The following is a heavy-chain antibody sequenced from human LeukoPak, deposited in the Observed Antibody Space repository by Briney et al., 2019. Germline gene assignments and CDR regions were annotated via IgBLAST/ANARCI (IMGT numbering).Heavy chain of an antibody. V-gene: IGHV3-48*01. CDR2: ISSSSTI. Sequence: GGSLRLSCAASGFTFSSYSMNWVRQAPGKGREWVSYISSSSTIYYADSVKGRFTISRDNAKNSLYLQMNSLRAEDTAVYYCARDLYGSYGYDYWGQGTLVTVSS. CDR1: GFTFSSYS. J-gene: IGHJ4*02. CDR3: ARDLYGSYGYDY. D-gene: IGHD5-18*01.